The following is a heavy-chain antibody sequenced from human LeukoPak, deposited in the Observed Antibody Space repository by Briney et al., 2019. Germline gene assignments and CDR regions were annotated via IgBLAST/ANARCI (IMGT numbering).Heavy chain of an antibody. V-gene: IGHV1-46*01. CDR1: GYTFTRHY. CDR3: ARDQIEMATIQFDY. J-gene: IGHJ4*02. D-gene: IGHD5-24*01. Sequence: ASVKVSCKSSGYTFTRHYLHWVRQAPGQGLEWVGLINPTGTSSWSAQKFQGRVTMTRDMSTSTVYMELSSLRSEDTAVYYCARDQIEMATIQFDYWGQGTLVTVSS. CDR2: INPTGTSS.